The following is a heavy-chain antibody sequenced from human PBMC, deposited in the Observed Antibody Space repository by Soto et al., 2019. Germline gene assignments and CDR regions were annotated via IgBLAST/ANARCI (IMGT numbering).Heavy chain of an antibody. CDR1: GYSFTSYW. CDR2: IYPGDSDT. CDR3: ARQIRVIDYRDSYYFDY. Sequence: EVQLVQSGAEVKKPGESLKISCKGSGYSFTSYWIGWVRQMPGKGLEWMGIIYPGDSDTRYTPSFQGQVTISADKSISTDYLQWSSLKASDTAMYYCARQIRVIDYRDSYYFDYWGQGTLVTVSS. D-gene: IGHD4-17*01. V-gene: IGHV5-51*01. J-gene: IGHJ4*02.